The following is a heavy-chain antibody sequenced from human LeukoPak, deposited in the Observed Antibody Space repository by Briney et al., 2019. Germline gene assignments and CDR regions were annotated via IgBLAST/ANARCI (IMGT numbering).Heavy chain of an antibody. CDR2: INPNSGGT. CDR3: ARDAGYSSSWYLDY. V-gene: IGHV1-2*02. J-gene: IGHJ4*02. D-gene: IGHD6-13*01. CDR1: GYSFTGYY. Sequence: GASVKVSCKASGYSFTGYYLHWVRQAPGQGLEWMGWINPNSGGTNFAQKFQGRVTMTRDTSISTAYMELSRLRSDDTAIYYCARDAGYSSSWYLDYWGQGTLVTVSS.